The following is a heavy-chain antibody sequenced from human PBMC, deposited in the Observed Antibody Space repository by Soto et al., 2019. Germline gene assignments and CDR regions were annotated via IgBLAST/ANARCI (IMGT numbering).Heavy chain of an antibody. Sequence: QVQLVQSGAEVKKPGASVKVSCKASGYTFTGYYMHWVRQAPGQGLEWMGWINPNSGGTNYAQKFQGRVTMTRDTSINTAYMELSRLRSDDTAVYYCAREYCSSTSCYIYFDYWGQGTLVTVSS. CDR3: AREYCSSTSCYIYFDY. V-gene: IGHV1-2*02. CDR2: INPNSGGT. CDR1: GYTFTGYY. D-gene: IGHD2-2*02. J-gene: IGHJ4*02.